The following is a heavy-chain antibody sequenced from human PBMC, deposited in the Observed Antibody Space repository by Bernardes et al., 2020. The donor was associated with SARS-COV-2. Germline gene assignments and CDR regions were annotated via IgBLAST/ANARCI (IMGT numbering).Heavy chain of an antibody. CDR1: GGSFNDYS. J-gene: IGHJ2*01. CDR2: VNHSGST. D-gene: IGHD2-15*01. Sequence: SEALSLTCAVYGGSFNDYSWTWIRQAPGKGLEWIGEVNHSGSTKYNPSLRSRVTISLDPSKNQFSLKLNSVTAADTAVYYCARGSAAVVSHFMLLFANWYFDLWGRGTLVTVSS. CDR3: ARGSAAVVSHFMLLFANWYFDL. V-gene: IGHV4-34*01.